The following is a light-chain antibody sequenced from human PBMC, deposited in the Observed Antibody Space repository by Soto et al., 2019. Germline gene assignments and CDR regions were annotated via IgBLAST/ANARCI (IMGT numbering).Light chain of an antibody. CDR3: QQYGSSPPIT. CDR2: GAS. J-gene: IGKJ5*01. Sequence: EIVMTQSPFTLAVSPGDRATLSCRASQSLISNLALYQQKPGQAPRLLIYGASSRATGIPDRFSGSGSGTDFTLTISRLEPEDFAVYYCQQYGSSPPITFGQGTRLETK. V-gene: IGKV3-20*01. CDR1: QSLISN.